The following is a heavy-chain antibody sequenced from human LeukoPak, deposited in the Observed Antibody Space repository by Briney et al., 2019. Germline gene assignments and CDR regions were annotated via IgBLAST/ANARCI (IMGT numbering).Heavy chain of an antibody. CDR2: IYYSGST. CDR1: GGSISSYY. Sequence: KASETLSLTCTVSGGSISSYYWSWIRQPPGKGLEWIGYIYYSGSTNYNPSLKSRVTISVDTSKNQFSLKLSSVTAADTAVYYCARYDSSGPGYFQHWGQGTLVTVSS. D-gene: IGHD3-22*01. J-gene: IGHJ1*01. CDR3: ARYDSSGPGYFQH. V-gene: IGHV4-59*08.